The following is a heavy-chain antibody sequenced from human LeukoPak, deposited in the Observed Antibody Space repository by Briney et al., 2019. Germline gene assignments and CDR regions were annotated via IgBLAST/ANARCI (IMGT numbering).Heavy chain of an antibody. Sequence: SETLSLTCTVSGGSISSYYWSWIRQPPGKGLKWIGNIYYSGYTNYNPSLKSRVTISVDTSKNQFSLKLSSVTAADTAVYYCARQVGYYGSGSYYMQGYYYYYMDVWGKGTTVTISS. J-gene: IGHJ6*03. CDR1: GGSISSYY. V-gene: IGHV4-59*08. CDR2: IYYSGYT. D-gene: IGHD3-10*01. CDR3: ARQVGYYGSGSYYMQGYYYYYMDV.